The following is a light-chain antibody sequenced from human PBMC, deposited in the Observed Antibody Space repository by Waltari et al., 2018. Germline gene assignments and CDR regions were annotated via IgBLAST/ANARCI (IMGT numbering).Light chain of an antibody. Sequence: QSALTQPASVSGSPGQSITISCTGTSSDVGGYNYVSWYQQHPGKAPKLMIYEFSNRPSGVSNGFSGSKSGNTASLTISGLQAEDEADYYCSSYTSSSTLVFGGGTKLTVL. CDR2: EFS. CDR1: SSDVGGYNY. CDR3: SSYTSSSTLV. V-gene: IGLV2-14*01. J-gene: IGLJ2*01.